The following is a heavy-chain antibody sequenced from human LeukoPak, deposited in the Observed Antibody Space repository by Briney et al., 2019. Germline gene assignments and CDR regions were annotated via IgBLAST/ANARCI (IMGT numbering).Heavy chain of an antibody. CDR3: ARLVTVTTRFDY. CDR2: IYHSGST. Sequence: SETLSLTCTVSSYSISSVYYWGWIRQPPGKGLEWIGSIYHSGSTYYNPSLKSRVTISIDRSKNQFSLNLSSVTAADTAVYYCARLVTVTTRFDYWGQGTLVTVSS. D-gene: IGHD4-17*01. V-gene: IGHV4-38-2*02. CDR1: SYSISSVYY. J-gene: IGHJ4*02.